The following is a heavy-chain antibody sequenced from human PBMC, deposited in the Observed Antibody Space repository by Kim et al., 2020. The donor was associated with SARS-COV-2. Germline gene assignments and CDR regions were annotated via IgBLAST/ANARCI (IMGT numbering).Heavy chain of an antibody. V-gene: IGHV3-72*01. D-gene: IGHD3-10*01. Sequence: GGSLRLSCAISGFTFSDLFVDWVRQAPGKGLEWIGRSKDKVYGYTTEYAASVRGRFTISRDDSNNSLFLQMNSLKTEDTAVYYCATILGVMGYWGQGTLVTVSS. CDR3: ATILGVMGY. J-gene: IGHJ4*02. CDR2: SKDKVYGYTT. CDR1: GFTFSDLF.